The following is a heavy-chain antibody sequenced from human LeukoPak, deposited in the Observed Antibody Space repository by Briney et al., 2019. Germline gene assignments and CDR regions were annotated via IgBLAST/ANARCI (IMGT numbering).Heavy chain of an antibody. CDR1: GFTFDDYA. V-gene: IGHV3-9*01. CDR2: ISWNSGSI. Sequence: GGSLRLSCAASGFTFDDYAMHWVRQAPGKGLEWVSGISWNSGSIGYADSVKGRFTISRDNAKNSLYLQMNSLRAEDTALYYCAKVPLSGYSSGWTDYWGQGTLVTVSS. J-gene: IGHJ4*02. D-gene: IGHD6-19*01. CDR3: AKVPLSGYSSGWTDY.